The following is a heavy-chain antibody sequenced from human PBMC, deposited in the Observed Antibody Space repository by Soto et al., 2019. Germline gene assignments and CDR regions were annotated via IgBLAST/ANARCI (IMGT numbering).Heavy chain of an antibody. Sequence: GGSLRLSCAASGFTFSSYAMSWVRQAPGKGLEWVSAISGSGGSTYYADSVKGRFTISRDNSKNTLYLQMNSLRAEDTAVYYCAKGQSGRPYYYYGMDVWGQGTTVTVSS. D-gene: IGHD1-26*01. V-gene: IGHV3-23*01. CDR2: ISGSGGST. J-gene: IGHJ6*02. CDR1: GFTFSSYA. CDR3: AKGQSGRPYYYYGMDV.